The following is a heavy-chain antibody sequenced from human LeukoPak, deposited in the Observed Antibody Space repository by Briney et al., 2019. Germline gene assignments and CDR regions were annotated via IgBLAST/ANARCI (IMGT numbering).Heavy chain of an antibody. CDR2: IYSGST. D-gene: IGHD5-18*01. CDR1: GGSISSYY. J-gene: IGHJ4*02. Sequence: NPSETLSLTCTVSGGSISSYYWSWIRQPPGKGLEWIGYIYSGSTDYNPSLKSRVTISVDTSRNQFSLQLSSVTAADTAVYYCARGFEYNYRYTFGYWGQGTLVTVSS. V-gene: IGHV4-59*01. CDR3: ARGFEYNYRYTFGY.